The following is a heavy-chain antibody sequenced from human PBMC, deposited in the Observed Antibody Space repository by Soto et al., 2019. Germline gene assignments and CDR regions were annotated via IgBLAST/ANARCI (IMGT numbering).Heavy chain of an antibody. V-gene: IGHV4-34*01. CDR3: ARGGSGWYTGY. CDR2: INHSGST. CDR1: RGSFSGYY. D-gene: IGHD6-19*01. J-gene: IGHJ4*02. Sequence: QMQLQQWGAGLLKPSETLSLTCAVYRGSFSGYYWSWIRQPPGKGLEWIGEINHSGSTNYNPSLKRRVPISVDTSKNQFSLKLNSVTAADTAVYYCARGGSGWYTGYWGQGTLVTVSS.